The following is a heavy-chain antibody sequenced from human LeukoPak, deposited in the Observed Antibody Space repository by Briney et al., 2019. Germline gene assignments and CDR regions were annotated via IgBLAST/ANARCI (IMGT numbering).Heavy chain of an antibody. Sequence: PSETLSLTCTVSGGYISSSSYYWGWIRQPPGKGLEWIGSIYYSGSTYYNPSLKSRVTISVDTSKNQFSLKLSSVTAADTAVYYCASHIDYYDSSGYWDWGQGTLVTVSS. D-gene: IGHD3-22*01. J-gene: IGHJ4*02. CDR2: IYYSGST. CDR3: ASHIDYYDSSGYWD. CDR1: GGYISSSSYY. V-gene: IGHV4-39*01.